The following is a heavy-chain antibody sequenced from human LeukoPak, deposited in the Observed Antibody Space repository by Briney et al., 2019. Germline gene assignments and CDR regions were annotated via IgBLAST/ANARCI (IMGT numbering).Heavy chain of an antibody. J-gene: IGHJ6*04. V-gene: IGHV4-59*01. D-gene: IGHD2-2*01. CDR3: ARDCSSSSCYLPDV. Sequence: SETLSLTCTVSGGSISNYYWSWIRKPPGKGLEWIGYIYDSGSTNYNPSLKNRVTISADTSKNQFSLKVNSVTTADTAVYYCARDCSSSSCYLPDVWGKGTTVTVSS. CDR2: IYDSGST. CDR1: GGSISNYY.